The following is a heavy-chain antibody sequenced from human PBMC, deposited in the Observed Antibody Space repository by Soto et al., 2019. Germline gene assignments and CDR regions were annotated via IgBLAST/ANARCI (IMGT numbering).Heavy chain of an antibody. J-gene: IGHJ4*02. CDR2: AYYSGTT. CDR1: GGSITSDTFY. CDR3: AKRPYGSGND. D-gene: IGHD3-10*01. V-gene: IGHV4-39*02. Sequence: SGPGLVKPSETLSITCTVSGGSITSDTFYWGWIRQPPGKGPEWIGIAYYSGTTYESPPPKSRITIPEDTFKNYLSLKVAAVTAAATAVYYCAKRPYGSGNDWGQGTLVTVSS.